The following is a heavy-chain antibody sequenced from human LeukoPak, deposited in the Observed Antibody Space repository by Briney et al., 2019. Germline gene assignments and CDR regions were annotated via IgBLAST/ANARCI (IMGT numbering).Heavy chain of an antibody. CDR2: INHSGST. CDR1: GGSFSGYY. V-gene: IGHV4-34*01. Sequence: KPSETLSLTCAVYGGSFSGYYWSWIRQPPGKGLEWIGEINHSGSTNYNPSLKSRVTISVDTSKNQFSLKLSSVTAADTAVYYCARVADYDILTGPFDCWGQGTLVTVSS. J-gene: IGHJ4*02. CDR3: ARVADYDILTGPFDC. D-gene: IGHD3-9*01.